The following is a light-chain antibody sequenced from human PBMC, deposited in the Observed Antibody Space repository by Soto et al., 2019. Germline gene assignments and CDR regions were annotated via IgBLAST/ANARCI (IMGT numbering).Light chain of an antibody. Sequence: EIVMTQSPVTLSVSPGERAALSCRASQSVRSRLAWYQQKPGQAPRLLIYDTYIRATGTPARFSGSGSETEFTLTITSLQPEDFAVYYCQQYSNWPPWTFGQGTKVEI. CDR1: QSVRSR. V-gene: IGKV3-15*01. CDR3: QQYSNWPPWT. J-gene: IGKJ1*01. CDR2: DTY.